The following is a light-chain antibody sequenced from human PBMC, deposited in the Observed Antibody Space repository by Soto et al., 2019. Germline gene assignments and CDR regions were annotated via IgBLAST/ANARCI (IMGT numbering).Light chain of an antibody. CDR1: QSVRRE. Sequence: EILMTQSPASLSVSPGERVTLSCRASQSVRRELAWSQKKSGQPPRLLIYGASTRATGIPARFSGSGYGTEFTITINDMKYEDFEVYSCQHYNDRPLTFGGGTKVDIK. V-gene: IGKV3-15*01. CDR3: QHYNDRPLT. CDR2: GAS. J-gene: IGKJ4*01.